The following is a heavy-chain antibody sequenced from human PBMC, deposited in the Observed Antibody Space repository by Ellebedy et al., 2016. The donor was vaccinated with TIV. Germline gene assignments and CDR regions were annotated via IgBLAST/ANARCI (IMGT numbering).Heavy chain of an antibody. J-gene: IGHJ4*02. D-gene: IGHD3-3*01. CDR3: ARESYDFWSGCYSQYYFDY. CDR2: ISYDGSNK. V-gene: IGHV3-30-3*01. Sequence: GGSLRLXXAASGFTFSSYAMHWVHQAPGKGLEWVAVISYDGSNKYYADSVKGRFTISRDNSKNTLYLQMNSLRAEDTAVYYCARESYDFWSGCYSQYYFDYWGQGTLVTVSS. CDR1: GFTFSSYA.